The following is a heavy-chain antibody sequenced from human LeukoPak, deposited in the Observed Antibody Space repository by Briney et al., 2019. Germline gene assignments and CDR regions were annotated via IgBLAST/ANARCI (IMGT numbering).Heavy chain of an antibody. CDR2: ISAYNGNT. CDR3: AKGTQLYYDFWSGYNINDY. V-gene: IGHV1-18*01. CDR1: GYTFTSYG. J-gene: IGHJ4*02. D-gene: IGHD3-3*01. Sequence: GASVTVSCTASGYTFTSYGISWVRQAPGQGLEWMGWISAYNGNTNYAQKLQGRVTMTTDTSTSTAYMELRSLRSDDTAVYYCAKGTQLYYDFWSGYNINDYWGQGTLVTVSS.